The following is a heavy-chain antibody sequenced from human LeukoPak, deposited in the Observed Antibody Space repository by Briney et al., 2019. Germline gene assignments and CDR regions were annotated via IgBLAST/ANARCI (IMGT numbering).Heavy chain of an antibody. J-gene: IGHJ4*02. CDR2: IYTSGRT. Sequence: SQTLSLTCTVSSGSISSGSYYWSWIRQPAGKGLEWIGRIYTSGRTDYNPSLKSRVTISVDTSKNQFSLKLSSVTAADTAVYYCARGLWPLYYFDYWGQRTPVTVSS. CDR3: ARGLWPLYYFDY. CDR1: SGSISSGSYY. V-gene: IGHV4-61*02. D-gene: IGHD5-18*01.